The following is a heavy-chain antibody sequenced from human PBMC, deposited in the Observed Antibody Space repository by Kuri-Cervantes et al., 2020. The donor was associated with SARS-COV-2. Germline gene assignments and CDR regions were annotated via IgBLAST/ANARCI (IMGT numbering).Heavy chain of an antibody. D-gene: IGHD3-3*01. CDR2: IYQAGST. V-gene: IGHV4-30-2*01. CDR3: VAAILGVDTGYFQH. Sequence: SETLSLTCAVSGYSISSGGYSWSWIRQPPGKGLEWIGSIYQAGSTFYNPSLKSRVSIPLDRSKNQYSLNLSSVTAADTAVYYCVAAILGVDTGYFQHWGQGTLVTVSS. J-gene: IGHJ1*01. CDR1: GYSISSGGYS.